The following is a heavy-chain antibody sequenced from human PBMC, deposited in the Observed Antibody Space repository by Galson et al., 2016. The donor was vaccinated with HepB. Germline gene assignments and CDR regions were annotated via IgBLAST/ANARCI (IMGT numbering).Heavy chain of an antibody. CDR1: GYTFTDYW. CDR2: MYPDDSDT. J-gene: IGHJ6*01. Sequence: QSGAEVKKPGESLKISCQGSGYTFTDYWFGWVRQMPGKGLEWMGIMYPDDSDTRYSPSFQDQVTFSADKSISTAYLQWSSLKASDTAMYYSARRRDGMDVWGQGTTVIVSS. V-gene: IGHV5-51*01. CDR3: ARRRDGMDV.